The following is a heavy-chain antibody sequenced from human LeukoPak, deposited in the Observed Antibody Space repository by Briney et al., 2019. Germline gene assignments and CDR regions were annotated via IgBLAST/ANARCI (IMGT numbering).Heavy chain of an antibody. CDR1: GFTFSDYN. CDR2: IYYSGST. V-gene: IGHV4-38-2*01. J-gene: IGHJ4*02. CDR3: ARATMGRGVYYFDY. D-gene: IGHD3-10*01. Sequence: GSLRLSCAASGFTFSDYNMRWIRQPPGKGLEWIGSIYYSGSTYYNPSLKSRVTISVDTSKNQFSLKLSSVTAADTAVYYCARATMGRGVYYFDYWGQGTLVTVSS.